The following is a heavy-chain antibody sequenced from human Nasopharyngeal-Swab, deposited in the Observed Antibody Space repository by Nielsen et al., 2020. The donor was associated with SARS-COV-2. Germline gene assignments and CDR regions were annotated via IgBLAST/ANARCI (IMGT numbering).Heavy chain of an antibody. CDR3: AKGWGGIYYFDY. CDR1: GFTFSSYG. Sequence: GESLKISCAASGFTFSSYGMHWVRQAPGKGLEWVAVISYDGSNKYYADPVKGRFTISRDNSKNTLYLQMNSLRAEDTAVYYCAKGWGGIYYFDYWGQGTLVTVSS. D-gene: IGHD7-27*01. V-gene: IGHV3-30*18. CDR2: ISYDGSNK. J-gene: IGHJ4*02.